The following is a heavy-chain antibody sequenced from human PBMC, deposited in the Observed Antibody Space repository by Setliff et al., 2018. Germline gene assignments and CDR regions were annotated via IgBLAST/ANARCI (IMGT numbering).Heavy chain of an antibody. Sequence: GGSLRLSCAASAFTFKNYWMSWVRQAPGKGLEWVALTNPDGDEIHYVDSVKGRFTISRDNAKNSLFLQISSLRAEDTAMYYCVTGSVPPNWGQGTLVTVPQ. CDR3: VTGSVPPN. V-gene: IGHV3-7*03. CDR1: AFTFKNYW. J-gene: IGHJ4*02. CDR2: TNPDGDEI.